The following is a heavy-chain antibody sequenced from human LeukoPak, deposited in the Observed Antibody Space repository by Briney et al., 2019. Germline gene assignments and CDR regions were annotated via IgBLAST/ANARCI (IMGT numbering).Heavy chain of an antibody. V-gene: IGHV3-30*14. CDR1: GFTFSSYA. CDR3: ARNRDGYNSFDY. J-gene: IGHJ4*02. CDR2: ISYDGSNK. Sequence: GGSLRLSCAASGFTFSSYAMHWVRQAPGKGLEWVAVISYDGSNKYYADSVKGRFTISRDNAKNSLYLQMNNLRAEDTAVYYCARNRDGYNSFDYWGQGTLVTVSS. D-gene: IGHD5-24*01.